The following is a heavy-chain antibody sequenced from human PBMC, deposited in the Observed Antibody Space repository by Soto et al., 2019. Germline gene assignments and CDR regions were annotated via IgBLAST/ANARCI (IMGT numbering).Heavy chain of an antibody. CDR1: GYTFTNYY. D-gene: IGHD3-10*01. Sequence: ASVKVSCKASGYTFTNYYMHWVRQAPGQGLEWMGIVYPSGGSTRNAQKFQGRVTMTRDTSTSTVYMELSSLRSEDTAVYYCARDFSGPMDYWGRGTLVTVSS. CDR2: VYPSGGST. CDR3: ARDFSGPMDY. J-gene: IGHJ4*02. V-gene: IGHV1-46*01.